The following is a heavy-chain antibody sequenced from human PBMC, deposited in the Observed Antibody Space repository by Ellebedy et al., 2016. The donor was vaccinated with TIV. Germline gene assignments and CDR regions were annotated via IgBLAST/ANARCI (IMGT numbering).Heavy chain of an antibody. CDR1: GFTFSSYS. J-gene: IGHJ4*02. Sequence: GESLKISXAASGFTFSSYSMNWVRQAPGKGLEWVSSISSSSSYIYYADSVKGRFTISRDNAKNSLYLQMNSLRAEDTAVYYCARDGDSGYDFLSYFDYWGQGTLVTVSS. CDR3: ARDGDSGYDFLSYFDY. D-gene: IGHD5-12*01. CDR2: ISSSSSYI. V-gene: IGHV3-21*01.